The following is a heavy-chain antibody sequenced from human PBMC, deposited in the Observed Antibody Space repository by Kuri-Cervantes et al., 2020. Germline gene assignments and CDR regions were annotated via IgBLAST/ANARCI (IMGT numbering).Heavy chain of an antibody. Sequence: SETLSLTCAVYGGSFSGYYWGWIRQPPGKGLEWIGSIYYSGSTYYNPSLKSRVTISVDTSKSQFSLKLSSVTAADTAVYYCASLGIAVAGTSVWGQGTLVTVSS. V-gene: IGHV4-39*01. J-gene: IGHJ4*02. CDR2: IYYSGST. CDR3: ASLGIAVAGTSV. CDR1: GGSFSGYY. D-gene: IGHD6-19*01.